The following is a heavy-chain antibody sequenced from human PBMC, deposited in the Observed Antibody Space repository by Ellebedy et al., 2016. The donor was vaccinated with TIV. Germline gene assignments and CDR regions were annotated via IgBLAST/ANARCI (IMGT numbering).Heavy chain of an antibody. CDR1: GGSFSGYY. CDR3: ARDSGSLTYYDFWSGYSRDYGMDV. J-gene: IGHJ6*02. V-gene: IGHV4-34*01. Sequence: MPSETLSLTCAVYGGSFSGYYWSWIRQPPGKGLEWIGEINHSGSINYNPSLKSRVTISVDTSKNQFSLKLSSVTAADTAVYYCARDSGSLTYYDFWSGYSRDYGMDVWGQGTTVTVSS. D-gene: IGHD3-3*01. CDR2: INHSGSI.